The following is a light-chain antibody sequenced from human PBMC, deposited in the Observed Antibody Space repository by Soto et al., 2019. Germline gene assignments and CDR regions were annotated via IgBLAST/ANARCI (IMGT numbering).Light chain of an antibody. V-gene: IGKV1-27*01. CDR3: QNYNSAPHT. CDR2: AAS. J-gene: IGKJ5*01. Sequence: DIQMTQSPSSLSASVGDRVTITCRASQGISNDLAWYQQKPGKVPKLLIYAASTLQSGVPSRFSGSGSGTDFTLTVSCLQPEDVATYYCQNYNSAPHTFGQGTRLEIK. CDR1: QGISND.